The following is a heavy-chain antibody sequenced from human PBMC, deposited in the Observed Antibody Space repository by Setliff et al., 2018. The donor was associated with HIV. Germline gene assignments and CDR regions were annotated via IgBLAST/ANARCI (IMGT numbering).Heavy chain of an antibody. V-gene: IGHV4-4*09. CDR1: GGSMSPYY. D-gene: IGHD6-13*01. CDR3: AGHVGISIGGTQGDFDC. J-gene: IGHJ4*02. CDR2: IFSSGGT. Sequence: SETLSLTCTVSGGSMSPYYWSWIRQPPGKGLEWIGYIFSSGGTNYNPSLKSRVTISVDTSKNQFSLRLSSVTAADTAMYYCAGHVGISIGGTQGDFDCWGQGTLVTVSS.